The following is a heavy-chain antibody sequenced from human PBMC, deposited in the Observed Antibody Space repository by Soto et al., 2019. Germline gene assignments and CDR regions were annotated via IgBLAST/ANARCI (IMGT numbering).Heavy chain of an antibody. CDR1: GYSFSGYW. Sequence: PGESLKISCQASGYSFSGYWIGWVRQVPGKGLEWMGIIFPGESNVKYSPSFQGQVTISADKSIRTAYLQWSSLEASDTAIYYCARIRGDGYNYYYGMDVWGQGTTVTVSS. J-gene: IGHJ6*02. V-gene: IGHV5-51*01. CDR2: IFPGESNV. CDR3: ARIRGDGYNYYYGMDV. D-gene: IGHD3-10*01.